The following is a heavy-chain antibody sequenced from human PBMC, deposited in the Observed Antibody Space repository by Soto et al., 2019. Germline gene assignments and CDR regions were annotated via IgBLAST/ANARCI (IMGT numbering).Heavy chain of an antibody. Sequence: GESLKISCKGSGYNFATYWIGWVRQMPGKGLEWMGIIYPHDSDTRYSPSFQGQVTISADKSISTAYLQWSSLKASDTAIYYCARRLDNTLDFWGQGXLVTVSS. CDR2: IYPHDSDT. D-gene: IGHD1-20*01. CDR3: ARRLDNTLDF. V-gene: IGHV5-51*01. CDR1: GYNFATYW. J-gene: IGHJ4*02.